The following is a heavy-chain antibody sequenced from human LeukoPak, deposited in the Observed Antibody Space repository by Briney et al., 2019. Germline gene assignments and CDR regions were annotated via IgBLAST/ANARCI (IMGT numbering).Heavy chain of an antibody. V-gene: IGHV3-74*01. CDR2: INIDVSST. J-gene: IGHJ4*02. D-gene: IGHD2-21*02. CDR1: GFTFSNYW. Sequence: GGSLRLSCAASGFTFSNYWMHWVRQAPGKGLVWASRINIDVSSTTYADSVKGRFTISRDNAKDTLYLQMNSLRAEDTAVYYCARSRTAAYYFDYWGQGTLVTVSS. CDR3: ARSRTAAYYFDY.